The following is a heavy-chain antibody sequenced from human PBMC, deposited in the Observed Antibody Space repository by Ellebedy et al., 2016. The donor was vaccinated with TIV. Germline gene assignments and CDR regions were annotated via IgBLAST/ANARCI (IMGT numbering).Heavy chain of an antibody. CDR2: IYYSGST. CDR1: GGFISSYY. CDR3: ARVVAKNAYDI. V-gene: IGHV4-59*01. Sequence: SETLSLXXIVSGGFISSYYWSWIRQPPGKGLEWIGYIYYSGSTSYKPSLKSRVSISLDTSKTQFSLSLSSVTAADTAVYYCARVVAKNAYDIWGQGTMVTVSS. J-gene: IGHJ3*02.